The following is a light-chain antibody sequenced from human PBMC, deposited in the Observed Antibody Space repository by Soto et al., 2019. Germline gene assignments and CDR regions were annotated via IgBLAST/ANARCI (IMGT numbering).Light chain of an antibody. CDR2: LNSDGSH. V-gene: IGLV4-69*01. CDR1: SGHSSYA. Sequence: QSVLTQSPSASASLGASVKLTCTLSSGHSSYAIAWHQQQPEKGPRYLMKLNSDGSHNKGDWIPDRFSGSSSGAERYLTISSLQSEDESDYYCHTWVTGIYVFGTGTKLTVL. J-gene: IGLJ1*01. CDR3: HTWVTGIYV.